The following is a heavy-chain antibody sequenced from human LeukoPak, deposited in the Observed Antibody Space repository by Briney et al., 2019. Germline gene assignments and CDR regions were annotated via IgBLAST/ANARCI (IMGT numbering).Heavy chain of an antibody. CDR1: GFTFSSYG. Sequence: GGSLRLSCAASGFTFSSYGMSWVRQAPGKGLEWVSAISGSGGSTYYADSVKGRITISRDNSKNTLYLQMNSLRGEDTAVYYCASSAGYSSVWSLDYWGQGTLVTVSS. J-gene: IGHJ4*02. CDR2: ISGSGGST. CDR3: ASSAGYSSVWSLDY. V-gene: IGHV3-23*01. D-gene: IGHD6-19*01.